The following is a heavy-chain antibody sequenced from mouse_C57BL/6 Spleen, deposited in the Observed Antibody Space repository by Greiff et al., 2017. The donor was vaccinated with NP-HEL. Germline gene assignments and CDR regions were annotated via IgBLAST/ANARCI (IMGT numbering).Heavy chain of an antibody. J-gene: IGHJ1*03. D-gene: IGHD2-3*01. CDR3: TGVYDRYFDV. V-gene: IGHV14-4*01. Sequence: VNLQQAGAELVRPGASVKLSCTASGFNIKDDYMHWVKQRPEQGLEWIGWIDPENGDTEYASKFQGKATITADTSSNTAYLQLSSLTSEDTAVYYCTGVYDRYFDVWGTGTTVTVSS. CDR2: IDPENGDT. CDR1: GFNIKDDY.